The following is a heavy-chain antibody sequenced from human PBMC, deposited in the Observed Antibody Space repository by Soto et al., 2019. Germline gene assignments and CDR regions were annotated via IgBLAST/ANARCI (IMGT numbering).Heavy chain of an antibody. CDR2: INHSGST. CDR1: GGSFSGYY. D-gene: IGHD1-1*01. V-gene: IGHV4-34*01. CDR3: ARVRRYYYGMDV. J-gene: IGHJ6*02. Sequence: PSETLSLTCAVYGGSFSGYYWSWIRQPPGKGLEWIGEINHSGSTNYNPSLKSRVTISVDTSKNQFSLKLSSVTAADTAVYYCARVRRYYYGMDVWGQGPTVSVSS.